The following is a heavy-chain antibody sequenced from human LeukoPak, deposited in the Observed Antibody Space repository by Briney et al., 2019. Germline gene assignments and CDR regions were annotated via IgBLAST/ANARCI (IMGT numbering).Heavy chain of an antibody. CDR2: ITGSSGST. CDR3: ARDKKGQQLVRLQPLDP. CDR1: GFTFSSYA. D-gene: IGHD6-6*01. Sequence: GGSLSLSCAASGFTFSSYAMSWVRQAPGKGLEWVSLITGSSGSTYYADSVKGRFTISRDKSKNTLYLQLHSLGVEDTAVYYCARDKKGQQLVRLQPLDPWGQGTLVTVSS. J-gene: IGHJ5*02. V-gene: IGHV3-23*01.